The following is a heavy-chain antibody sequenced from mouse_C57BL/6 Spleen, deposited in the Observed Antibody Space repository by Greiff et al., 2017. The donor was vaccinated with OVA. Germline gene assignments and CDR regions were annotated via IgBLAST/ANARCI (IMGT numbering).Heavy chain of an antibody. D-gene: IGHD2-5*01. V-gene: IGHV1-18*01. CDR3: ARRGYSNYDYAMDY. CDR1: GYTFTDYN. CDR2: INPNNGGT. Sequence: EVQLQQSGPELVKPGASVKIPCKASGYTFTDYNMDWVKQSHGKSLEWIGDINPNNGGTIYNQKFKGKATLTVDKSSSTAYMELRSLTSEDTAVYYCARRGYSNYDYAMDYWGQGTSVTVSS. J-gene: IGHJ4*01.